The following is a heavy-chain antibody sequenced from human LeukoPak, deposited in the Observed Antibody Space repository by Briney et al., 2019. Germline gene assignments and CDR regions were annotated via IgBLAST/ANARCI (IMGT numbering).Heavy chain of an antibody. J-gene: IGHJ3*02. Sequence: ASVKVSCKASGGTFSSYAISWVRQAPGQGLEWMGGIIPIFGTANYAQKFQGRVTITADESTSTAYMELSSLRPEDTAVYYCALDPDYDILTGPIPLDAFDIWGQGTMVTVSS. CDR1: GGTFSSYA. CDR2: IIPIFGTA. D-gene: IGHD3-9*01. V-gene: IGHV1-69*01. CDR3: ALDPDYDILTGPIPLDAFDI.